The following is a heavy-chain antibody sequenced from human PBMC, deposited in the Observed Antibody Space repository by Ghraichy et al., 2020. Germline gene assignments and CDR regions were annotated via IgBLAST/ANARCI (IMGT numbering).Heavy chain of an antibody. CDR3: ARDLNYYCSSTSCRPYYYGLDV. J-gene: IGHJ6*02. V-gene: IGHV3-7*01. D-gene: IGHD2-2*01. Sequence: GESLNISCAASRFTFSSYWMSWVRQAPGKGLEWVANINQDGSEKYYVDSVKGRFTISRDNAKNSLSLQMNSLRAEDTAVYYCARDLNYYCSSTSCRPYYYGLDVWGQGTTVTVSS. CDR1: RFTFSSYW. CDR2: INQDGSEK.